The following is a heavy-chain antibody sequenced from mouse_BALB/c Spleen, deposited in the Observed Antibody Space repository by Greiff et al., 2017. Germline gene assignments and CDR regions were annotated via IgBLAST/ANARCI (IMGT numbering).Heavy chain of an antibody. V-gene: IGHV2-4-1*01. D-gene: IGHD2-3*01. CDR1: GFSLTSYG. J-gene: IGHJ4*01. Sequence: QVQLKESGPGLVQPSQSLSITCTVSGFSLTSYGVHWVRQSPGKGLEWLGVIWSGGSTDYNAAFISRLSISKDNSKSQVFFKMNSLQADDTAIYYCARNGWLLRGYYAMDYWGQGTSVTVSS. CDR3: ARNGWLLRGYYAMDY. CDR2: IWSGGST.